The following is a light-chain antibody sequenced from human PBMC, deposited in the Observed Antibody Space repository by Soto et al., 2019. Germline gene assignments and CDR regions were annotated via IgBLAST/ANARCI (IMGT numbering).Light chain of an antibody. V-gene: IGKV3D-15*01. CDR3: HQRNQ. CDR1: QSVSSN. Sequence: EIVMTQSPATLSVSPGERATLSCRASQSVSSNLAWYQQKPGQAPRLLIYGASSRHTGIPDRFSGSGSGTDFTLTISSVEPEDFAMYYCHQRNQFGQGTRLEIK. J-gene: IGKJ5*01. CDR2: GAS.